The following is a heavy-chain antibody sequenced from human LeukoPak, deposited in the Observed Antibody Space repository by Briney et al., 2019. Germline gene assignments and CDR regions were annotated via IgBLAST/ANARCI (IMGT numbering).Heavy chain of an antibody. V-gene: IGHV3-21*01. J-gene: IGHJ6*02. CDR2: ISSRSSYI. CDR1: GFTFSSYS. D-gene: IGHD6-6*01. CDR3: ARGQPYSSSSFYGIDV. Sequence: GGSLRLSCAASGFTFSSYSMNWVRQAPGQGLEWVSSISSRSSYIYYADSVKGRFTISRDNAKNSLYLQMNSLRAEDTAVYYCARGQPYSSSSFYGIDVWGQGTTVTVSS.